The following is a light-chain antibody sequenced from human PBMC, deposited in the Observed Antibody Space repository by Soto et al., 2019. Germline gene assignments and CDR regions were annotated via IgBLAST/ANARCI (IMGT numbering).Light chain of an antibody. V-gene: IGKV1-5*03. Sequence: DIQMTQSPSILSGSVGDGVTIACRASQSVTLWLTWYQQKPGKAPKLLLYKASTLESGVPSRFSGNGSETAFPLTISSLQPDDIGTYYCQQYNSYPYTFGQRTKLEIK. CDR1: QSVTLW. CDR2: KAS. CDR3: QQYNSYPYT. J-gene: IGKJ2*01.